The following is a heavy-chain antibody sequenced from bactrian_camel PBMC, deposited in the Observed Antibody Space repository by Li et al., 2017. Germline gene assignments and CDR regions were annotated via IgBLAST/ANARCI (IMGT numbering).Heavy chain of an antibody. V-gene: IGHV3S31*01. CDR2: INSIGSNT. D-gene: IGHD3*01. CDR1: GLPFSNHA. Sequence: VQLVESGGGLVQPGESLRLSCTASGLPFSNHAMSWVRQAPGKGLEWVSRINSIGSNTYYEDSVKGRFTISRDNAKNTLYLQMNSLKSEDTALYYCVTSYAANDFSYWAKGTQVTVS. CDR3: VTSYAANDFSY. J-gene: IGHJ6*01.